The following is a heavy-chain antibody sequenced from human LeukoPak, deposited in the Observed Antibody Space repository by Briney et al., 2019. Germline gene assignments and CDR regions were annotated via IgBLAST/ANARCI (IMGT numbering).Heavy chain of an antibody. CDR1: GGSIYSTSFY. J-gene: IGHJ4*02. CDR3: VRRSDSGSDDGEDYFDY. V-gene: IGHV4-39*01. Sequence: SETLSLTCTVSGGSIYSTSFYWGWLRQPPGKGLEWIGSMYYDGSTYYNPSLKSRFTISVDTSKNQFSLKLTSVTAADTAVYFCVRRSDSGSDDGEDYFDYWGRGTLVTVSS. D-gene: IGHD1-26*01. CDR2: MYYDGST.